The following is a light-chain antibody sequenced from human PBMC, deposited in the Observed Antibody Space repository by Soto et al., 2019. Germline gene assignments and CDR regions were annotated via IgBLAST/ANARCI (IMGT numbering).Light chain of an antibody. CDR2: AAS. Sequence: DIQMTQSPSSLSASAGERVTITCRASQSISSYLNWYQQKPGKAPKLLIYAASSLQSGVPSRFSGSGSETDFTLTISNLQPEDFATYYCQQSYSTQYTFGQGTKVDIK. V-gene: IGKV1-39*01. CDR1: QSISSY. CDR3: QQSYSTQYT. J-gene: IGKJ2*01.